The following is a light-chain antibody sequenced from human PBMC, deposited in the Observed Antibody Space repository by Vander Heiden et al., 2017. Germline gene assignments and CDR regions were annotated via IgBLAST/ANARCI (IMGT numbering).Light chain of an antibody. CDR1: SSNIGSNS. CDR2: RNN. J-gene: IGLJ3*02. CDR3: AVWDDSLNGWV. V-gene: IGLV1-44*01. Sequence: QSVLTQPPSASGTPGQRVTISCSGSSSNIGSNSVNWYQQLPGTAPKLLIYRNNQRPSGVPDRFCGSKSGTSASVAISWLQSEDEADYYCAVWDDSLNGWVFGGGTKLTVL.